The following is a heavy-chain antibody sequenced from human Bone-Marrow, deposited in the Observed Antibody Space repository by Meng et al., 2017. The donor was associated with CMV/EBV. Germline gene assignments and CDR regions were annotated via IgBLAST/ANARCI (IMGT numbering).Heavy chain of an antibody. V-gene: IGHV3-23*01. Sequence: GESLKISCAASGFTFSSYAMSWVRQAPGKGLEWVSAISGSGGSTYYADSVKGRFTISRDNSNNTLYLQMNSLRAEDTAVYYCAKDRAFWSGYYDRYYYYGMDVWGQGTTVTVSS. CDR2: ISGSGGST. J-gene: IGHJ6*02. CDR3: AKDRAFWSGYYDRYYYYGMDV. D-gene: IGHD3-3*01. CDR1: GFTFSSYA.